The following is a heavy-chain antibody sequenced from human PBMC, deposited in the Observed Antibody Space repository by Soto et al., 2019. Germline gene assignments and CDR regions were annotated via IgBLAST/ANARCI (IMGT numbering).Heavy chain of an antibody. CDR2: ISGGGDTT. Sequence: EVQLLESGGGLVQPGGSVRLSCAASGFTFNNYAMTWVRQAPGKGLEWVSAISGGGDTTSYADSVKGRFTVSRDGSKNTLYLQMSGLRAEDTALYYCAKGRGGSGSLTPRVDFWGQGTLVTVSS. V-gene: IGHV3-23*01. CDR3: AKGRGGSGSLTPRVDF. D-gene: IGHD3-10*01. J-gene: IGHJ4*02. CDR1: GFTFNNYA.